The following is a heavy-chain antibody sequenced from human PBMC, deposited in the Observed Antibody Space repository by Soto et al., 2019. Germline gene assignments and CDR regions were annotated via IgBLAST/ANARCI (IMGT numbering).Heavy chain of an antibody. J-gene: IGHJ3*02. CDR3: TRVSMTTVTAEDAFDI. D-gene: IGHD4-17*01. V-gene: IGHV3-49*03. CDR2: IRSKAYGGTT. Sequence: GGSLRLSCTASGFTFGDYAMSWFRQAPGKGLEWVGFIRSKAYGGTTEYAASVKGRFTISRDDSKSIAYLQMNSLKTEDTAVYYCTRVSMTTVTAEDAFDIWGQGTMVTVSS. CDR1: GFTFGDYA.